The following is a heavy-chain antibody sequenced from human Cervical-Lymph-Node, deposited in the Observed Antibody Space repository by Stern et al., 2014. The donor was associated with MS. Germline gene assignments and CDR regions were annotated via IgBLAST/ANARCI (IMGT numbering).Heavy chain of an antibody. CDR1: GGSIRSYY. D-gene: IGHD1-26*01. CDR3: ARALLGASYYFDY. J-gene: IGHJ4*01. CDR2: IYSTGST. Sequence: QVQLQGSRPGLVKPSETLSLTCTVSGGSIRSYYWSWIRQPPGKGLEAVGSIYSTGSTNYNPSLKTRITISVDKSKNQFSLQLTSVTTADTAVYYCARALLGASYYFDYWGHGTLVTVSS. V-gene: IGHV4-59*01.